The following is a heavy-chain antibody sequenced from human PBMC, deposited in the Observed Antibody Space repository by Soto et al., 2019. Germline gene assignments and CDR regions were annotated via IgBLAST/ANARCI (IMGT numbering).Heavy chain of an antibody. CDR3: ARDARGRYSYHYGMDV. D-gene: IGHD3-16*01. J-gene: IGHJ6*02. CDR2: IYYSGST. V-gene: IGHV4-59*01. CDR1: GDSISSYY. Sequence: PSETLSLTCTVSGDSISSYYWSWIRQPTGKGLEWIGYIYYSGSTNYNPSLKSRVTISVDTSKNQFSLKLSSVTAADTAVYYCARDARGRYSYHYGMDVWGQGTKVTVSS.